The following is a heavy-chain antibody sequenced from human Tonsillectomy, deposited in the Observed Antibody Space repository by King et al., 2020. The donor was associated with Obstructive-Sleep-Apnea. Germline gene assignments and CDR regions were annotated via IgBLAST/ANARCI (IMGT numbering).Heavy chain of an antibody. CDR3: AREREGHY. J-gene: IGHJ4*02. CDR1: GFTFSSYS. Sequence: VQLVESGGGLVQPGGFLRLSCEVSGFTFSSYSMKWVRQAPGKGLEWVSYISSSSGTIYYTDSVKGRFTISRDNAKNSLYLQMNSLRAEDTAVYYCAREREGHYWGQGTLVTVSS. V-gene: IGHV3-48*04. CDR2: ISSSSGTI.